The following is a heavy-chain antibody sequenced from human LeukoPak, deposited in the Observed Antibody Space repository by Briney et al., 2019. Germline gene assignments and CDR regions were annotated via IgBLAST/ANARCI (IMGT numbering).Heavy chain of an antibody. D-gene: IGHD6-13*01. CDR3: ARLGIAAADLFDF. CDR2: IYTSGST. Sequence: PSETLSLTCTVSGGSISSYYWSWIRQPPGKGLEWIGYIYTSGSTNYNPSLKSRVTISVDTSKNQFSLKLSSVTAADTAVYYCARLGIAAADLFDFWGQGTLVTVSS. CDR1: GGSISSYY. J-gene: IGHJ4*02. V-gene: IGHV4-4*09.